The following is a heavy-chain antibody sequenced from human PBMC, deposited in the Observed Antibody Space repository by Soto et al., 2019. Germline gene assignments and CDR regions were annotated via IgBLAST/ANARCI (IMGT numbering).Heavy chain of an antibody. D-gene: IGHD3-10*01. CDR3: AREGTISVAAIWFGELIHAFDI. Sequence: VSVKVSCKASGYTFTSYGISWVRQAPGQGLEWMGWISAYNGNTNYAQKLQGRVTMTTDTSTSTAYMELRSLRSDDTAVYYCAREGTISVAAIWFGELIHAFDIWGQGTMVTVSS. CDR1: GYTFTSYG. J-gene: IGHJ3*02. CDR2: ISAYNGNT. V-gene: IGHV1-18*01.